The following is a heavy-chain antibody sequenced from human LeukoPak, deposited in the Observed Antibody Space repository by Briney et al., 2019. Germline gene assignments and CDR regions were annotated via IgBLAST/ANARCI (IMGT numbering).Heavy chain of an antibody. CDR1: EFIFSSHS. V-gene: IGHV3-21*01. CDR2: ISRSGGSI. D-gene: IGHD2-2*01. J-gene: IGHJ3*02. Sequence: TGGSLRLSCAASEFIFSSHSMNWVRQAPGKGLEWVSSISRSGGSIYYADSLKGRFTISRDNAKNSLYLQMNSLRAEDTAVYFCARSLKVSAALDVFDIWGQGTMVTVSS. CDR3: ARSLKVSAALDVFDI.